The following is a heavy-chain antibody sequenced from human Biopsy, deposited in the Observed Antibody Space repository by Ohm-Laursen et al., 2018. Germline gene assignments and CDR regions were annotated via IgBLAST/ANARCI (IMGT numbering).Heavy chain of an antibody. CDR2: IAIGSIYV. CDR3: AAGSSRNSYYFDY. V-gene: IGHV3-21*06. D-gene: IGHD6-13*01. J-gene: IGHJ4*02. Sequence: RLSCAAAGLTFSDFSMNWVRQAPGKGLEWVSSIAIGSIYVYYADSVKGRFTISRDNTKNSLSLQMNSLRGEDTAVYYCAAGSSRNSYYFDYWGQGTLVTVSS. CDR1: GLTFSDFS.